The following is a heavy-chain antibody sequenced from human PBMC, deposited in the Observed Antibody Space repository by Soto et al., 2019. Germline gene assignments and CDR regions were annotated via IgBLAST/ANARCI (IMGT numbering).Heavy chain of an antibody. CDR1: GGSISSYY. Sequence: QVQLQESGPGLVKPSETLSLTCTVSGGSISSYYWSWIRQPPGKGLEWIGYIYYSGSTNYNPSLKRRVTISVDTSKNQFSLKLSSVTAADTAVYYCARGGGSYYLLSFDYWGQGTLVTVSS. CDR2: IYYSGST. D-gene: IGHD1-26*01. J-gene: IGHJ4*02. V-gene: IGHV4-59*08. CDR3: ARGGGSYYLLSFDY.